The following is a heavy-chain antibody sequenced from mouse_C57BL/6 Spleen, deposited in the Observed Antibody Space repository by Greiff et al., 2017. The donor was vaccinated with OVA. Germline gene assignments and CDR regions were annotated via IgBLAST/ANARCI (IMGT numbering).Heavy chain of an antibody. CDR2: ISSGGDYI. J-gene: IGHJ4*01. Sequence: EVKLVESGEGLVKPGGSLKLSCAASGFTFSSYAMSWVRQTPEKRLEWVAYISSGGDYIYYADTVKGRFTISRDNARNTLYLQMSSLKSEDTAMYYCTRNYIRYYAMDYWGQGTSVTVSS. CDR3: TRNYIRYYAMDY. D-gene: IGHD2-12*01. V-gene: IGHV5-9-1*02. CDR1: GFTFSSYA.